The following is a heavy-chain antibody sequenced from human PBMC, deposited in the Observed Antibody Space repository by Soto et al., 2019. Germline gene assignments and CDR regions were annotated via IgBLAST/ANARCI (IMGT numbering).Heavy chain of an antibody. CDR2: IYHSGST. D-gene: IGHD1-26*01. Sequence: PSETLSLTCAVSGGSISSGGYSWSWIRKPPGKGLEWIGYIYHSGSTYYNPSLKSRVTISVDRPKNQFSLKLSSVTAAATAVYYCARARVYGSYSVDYWGQGLLVTVSS. CDR3: ARARVYGSYSVDY. CDR1: GGSISSGGYS. J-gene: IGHJ4*02. V-gene: IGHV4-30-2*01.